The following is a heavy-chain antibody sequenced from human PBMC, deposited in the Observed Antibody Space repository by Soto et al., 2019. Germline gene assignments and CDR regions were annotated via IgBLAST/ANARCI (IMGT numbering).Heavy chain of an antibody. CDR1: GGTFSSYA. CDR3: ARDLQLRFLEWLLFY. CDR2: IIPIFGTA. V-gene: IGHV1-69*13. J-gene: IGHJ4*02. Sequence: SVKVSCKASGGTFSSYAISWVRQAPGQGLEWMGGIIPIFGTANYAQKFQGRVTITADESTSTAYMELSSLRSEDTAVYYCARDLQLRFLEWLLFYWGQGTLVTVSS. D-gene: IGHD3-3*01.